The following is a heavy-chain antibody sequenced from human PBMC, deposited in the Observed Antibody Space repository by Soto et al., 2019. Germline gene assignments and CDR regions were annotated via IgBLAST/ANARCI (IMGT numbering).Heavy chain of an antibody. CDR2: IYYSGST. D-gene: IGHD3-22*01. CDR1: GGSISSYY. V-gene: IGHV4-59*01. Sequence: SETLSLTCTVSGGSISSYYWSWIRQPPGKGLEWIGYIYYSGSTNYNPSLKSRVTISVDTSKNQFSLKLSSVTAADTAVYFCARVPYYYDSSGYYYPYYFDYWGQGTLVTVSS. CDR3: ARVPYYYDSSGYYYPYYFDY. J-gene: IGHJ4*02.